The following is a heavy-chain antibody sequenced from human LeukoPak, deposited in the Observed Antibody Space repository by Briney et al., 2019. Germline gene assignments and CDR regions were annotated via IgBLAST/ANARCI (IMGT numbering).Heavy chain of an antibody. V-gene: IGHV3-23*01. CDR3: VKGDGGVLDRSGWVDYFYF. CDR2: ISGSGGST. Sequence: VGSLRLSCAASGFTFSSYVMGWVRQAPGKGLEWVSSISGSGGSTYYTDSVRGRFTISRDNSKNTLYLQVDSLRAEDTAIYYCVKGDGGVLDRSGWVDYFYFWVQGTLVTVSS. J-gene: IGHJ4*02. CDR1: GFTFSSYV. D-gene: IGHD3-3*01.